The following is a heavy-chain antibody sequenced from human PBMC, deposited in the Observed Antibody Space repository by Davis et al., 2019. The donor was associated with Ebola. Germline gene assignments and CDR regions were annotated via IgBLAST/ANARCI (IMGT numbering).Heavy chain of an antibody. CDR2: ISGSGAST. V-gene: IGHV3-23*01. D-gene: IGHD3-10*01. Sequence: GESLKISCAASGFTFSSYAMSWVRQAPGKGLEWVSVISGSGASTYYADSVKGRFTISRDNSKNSLYLQMNSLRAEDTAVYYCAKSNYFGSGSPLAWGQGTLVTVSS. CDR1: GFTFSSYA. CDR3: AKSNYFGSGSPLA. J-gene: IGHJ4*02.